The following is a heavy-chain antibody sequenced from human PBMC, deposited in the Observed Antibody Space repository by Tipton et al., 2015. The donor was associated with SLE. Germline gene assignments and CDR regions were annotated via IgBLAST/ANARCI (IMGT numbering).Heavy chain of an antibody. J-gene: IGHJ6*02. V-gene: IGHV3-30*02. D-gene: IGHD6-25*01. Sequence: QLVQSGGGVVQPGGSLRLSCAASGFTFSSYGMHWVRQAPGKGLEWVAFIRYDGSNKYYADSVKGRFTISRDNSKNTLYLQMNSLRAEDAAVYCCAKLTLSGSGMDVWGQGTTVTVSS. CDR2: IRYDGSNK. CDR1: GFTFSSYG. CDR3: AKLTLSGSGMDV.